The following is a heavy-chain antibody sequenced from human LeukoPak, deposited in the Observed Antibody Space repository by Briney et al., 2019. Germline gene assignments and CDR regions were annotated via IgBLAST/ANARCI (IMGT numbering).Heavy chain of an antibody. Sequence: PGGSLRLSYAASGFTFSSYGMHWVRQAPGKGLEWVAVIWYDGSNKYYADSVKGRFTISRDNSKNTLYLQMNSLRAEDTAVYYCAKGGSGYSGYDLLDYWGQGTLVTVSS. V-gene: IGHV3-33*06. CDR2: IWYDGSNK. D-gene: IGHD5-12*01. CDR3: AKGGSGYSGYDLLDY. J-gene: IGHJ4*02. CDR1: GFTFSSYG.